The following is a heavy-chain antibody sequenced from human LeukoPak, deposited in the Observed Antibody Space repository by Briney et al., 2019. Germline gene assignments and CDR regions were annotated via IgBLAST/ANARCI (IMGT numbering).Heavy chain of an antibody. D-gene: IGHD3-16*02. Sequence: GRSLRLSCAASGFTLSSYAMHWVRQAPGKGLEWVAVISYDGSNKYYADSVKGRFTISRDNSKNTLYLQMNSLRAEDTAVYYCARGSSLYDYVWGSYRYGAFDIWGQGTMVTVSS. CDR3: ARGSSLYDYVWGSYRYGAFDI. V-gene: IGHV3-30*01. J-gene: IGHJ3*02. CDR1: GFTLSSYA. CDR2: ISYDGSNK.